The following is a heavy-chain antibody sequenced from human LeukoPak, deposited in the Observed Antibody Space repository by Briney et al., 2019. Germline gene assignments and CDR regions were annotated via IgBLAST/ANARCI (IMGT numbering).Heavy chain of an antibody. D-gene: IGHD3-10*01. CDR2: MNPNSGNT. CDR3: ARGQITMVRGVIRKYYFDY. Sequence: ASVKVSCKASGYTFTSYDINWVRQATGRGLEWMGWMNPNSGNTGYAQKFQGRVTMTRNTTISTAYMELSSLRSEDTAVYYCARGQITMVRGVIRKYYFDYWGQGTLVTVSS. V-gene: IGHV1-8*01. J-gene: IGHJ4*02. CDR1: GYTFTSYD.